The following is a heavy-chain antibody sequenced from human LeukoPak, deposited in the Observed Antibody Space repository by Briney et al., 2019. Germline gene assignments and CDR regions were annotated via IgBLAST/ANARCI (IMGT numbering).Heavy chain of an antibody. CDR2: MNGDGSQI. Sequence: GGSLRLSCAASGFTFSGHWMSWVRQAPAKGLEWVAHMNGDGSQICYMDFVKGRFTISRDNAKNSLYLQMNGLRAEDTAVYYCVAWGNSGNSWGQGTMVIVSS. J-gene: IGHJ3*01. D-gene: IGHD1-26*01. CDR1: GFTFSGHW. CDR3: VAWGNSGNS. V-gene: IGHV3-7*01.